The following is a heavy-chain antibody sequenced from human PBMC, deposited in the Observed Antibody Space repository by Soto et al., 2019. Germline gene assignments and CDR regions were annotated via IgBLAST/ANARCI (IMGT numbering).Heavy chain of an antibody. V-gene: IGHV5-10-1*01. J-gene: IGHJ4*02. D-gene: IGHD2-15*01. CDR1: GYSFTSYW. CDR2: IDPSDSYT. Sequence: GESLKISCKGSGYSFTSYWISWVRQMPGKGLEWMGRIDPSDSYTNYSPSFQGHVTISADKSISTAYLQWSSLKASDTAMYYCGIVVVVAATQVLDYWGQGTLVTVSS. CDR3: GIVVVVAATQVLDY.